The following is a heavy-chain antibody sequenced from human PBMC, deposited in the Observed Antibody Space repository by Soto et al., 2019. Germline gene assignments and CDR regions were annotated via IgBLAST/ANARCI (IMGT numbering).Heavy chain of an antibody. J-gene: IGHJ6*02. CDR2: LYTEGTT. CDR1: GLTVSHNY. D-gene: IGHD3-16*01. Sequence: XASLRLSCVASGLTVSHNYMAWVRQAPEMGLEWVSILYTEGTTYYADSVKGRFTISRDSSKNTLFLQMDSLRAEDTAVYYCVRPRPSGENYGMDVWGQGTTVTVSS. V-gene: IGHV3-53*01. CDR3: VRPRPSGENYGMDV.